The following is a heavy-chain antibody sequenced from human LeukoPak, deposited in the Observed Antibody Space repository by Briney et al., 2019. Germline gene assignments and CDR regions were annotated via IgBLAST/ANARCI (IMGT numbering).Heavy chain of an antibody. CDR2: ISSSGSTI. D-gene: IGHD3-16*01. CDR1: GFTFSSYE. V-gene: IGHV3-48*03. CDR3: ARDRATGGVIVY. Sequence: GGSLRLSCAASGFTFSSYEMNWVRQAPGKGLEWVSYISSSGSTIYYADSVKGRFTISRDNAKNSLYLQMNSLRAEDTAVYYCARDRATGGVIVYWGQGTLVTVSS. J-gene: IGHJ4*02.